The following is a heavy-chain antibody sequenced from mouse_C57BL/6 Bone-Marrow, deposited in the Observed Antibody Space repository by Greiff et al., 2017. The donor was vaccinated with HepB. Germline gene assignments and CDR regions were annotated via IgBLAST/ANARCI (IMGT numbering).Heavy chain of an antibody. V-gene: IGHV1-81*01. CDR2: IYPRSGNT. J-gene: IGHJ3*01. CDR3: ARAYGGGFAY. CDR1: GYTFTSYG. D-gene: IGHD1-1*01. Sequence: VQLQQSGAELARPGVSVKLSCKASGYTFTSYGISWVKQRTGQGLEWIGEIYPRSGNTYYNEKFKGKATLTADKSSSTAYMELRSLTSEDSAVYFCARAYGGGFAYWGQGTLVTVSA.